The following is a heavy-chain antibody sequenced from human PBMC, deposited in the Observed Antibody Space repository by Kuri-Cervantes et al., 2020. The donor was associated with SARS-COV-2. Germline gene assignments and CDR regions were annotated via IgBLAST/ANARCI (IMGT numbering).Heavy chain of an antibody. Sequence: LSLTCAASGFTFSSYSMNWVRQAPGKGLEWVSYISSSSSTIYYADSVKGRFTISRDNAKNSLYLQMNSLRAEDTAVYYCARGLWFGELPPIVGYWGQGTLVTVSS. CDR3: ARGLWFGELPPIVGY. J-gene: IGHJ4*02. CDR1: GFTFSSYS. CDR2: ISSSSSTI. D-gene: IGHD3-10*01. V-gene: IGHV3-48*01.